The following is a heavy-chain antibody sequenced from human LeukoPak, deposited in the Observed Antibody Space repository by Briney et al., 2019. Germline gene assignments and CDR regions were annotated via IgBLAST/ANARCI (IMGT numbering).Heavy chain of an antibody. J-gene: IGHJ4*02. D-gene: IGHD5-24*01. Sequence: PGGSLRLSCAASGFTLSSNYMSWVRQAPGKGLEWVSVIYSGGTTYYAASVRGRLTISRDNSKNTLYLQMDSLRAEDTAVYYCARDSRTWLQFYPFDYWGQGSLVPVSS. CDR2: IYSGGTT. CDR1: GFTLSSNY. CDR3: ARDSRTWLQFYPFDY. V-gene: IGHV3-66*01.